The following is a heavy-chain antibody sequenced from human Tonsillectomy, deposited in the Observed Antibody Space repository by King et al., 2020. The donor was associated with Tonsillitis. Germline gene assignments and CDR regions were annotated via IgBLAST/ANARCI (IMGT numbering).Heavy chain of an antibody. CDR1: GFNVSNNA. CDR2: ISYDGGDK. D-gene: IGHD3-10*01. V-gene: IGHV3-30-3*01. CDR3: ARDPGMELGLGELALGYGFDF. Sequence: VQLVESGGGVVQPGRSLRLSCATSGFNVSNNAMHWVSQAPGRGLEWVAAISYDGGDKSQADSVKGRFTISRDNSKNTVYLQMNSRKSEETALYYCARDPGMELGLGELALGYGFDFWGQGTMVIVSS. J-gene: IGHJ3*01.